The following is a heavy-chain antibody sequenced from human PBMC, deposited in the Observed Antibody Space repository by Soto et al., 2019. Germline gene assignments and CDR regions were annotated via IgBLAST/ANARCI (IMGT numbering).Heavy chain of an antibody. CDR1: GFTFSSYG. J-gene: IGHJ4*02. Sequence: GGSLRLSCAASGFTFSSYGMHWVRQAPGKGLEWVAVIWYDGSNKYYADSGKGRFTISRDNSKNTLYLQMNSLRAEDTAVYYCARGPHYDILTGLWCFDYWGQGTLVTVSS. CDR2: IWYDGSNK. CDR3: ARGPHYDILTGLWCFDY. V-gene: IGHV3-33*01. D-gene: IGHD3-9*01.